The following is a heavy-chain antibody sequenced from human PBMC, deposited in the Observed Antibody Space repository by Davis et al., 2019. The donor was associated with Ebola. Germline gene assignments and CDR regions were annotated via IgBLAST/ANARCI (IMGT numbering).Heavy chain of an antibody. CDR1: GGTFSSYA. J-gene: IGHJ4*02. CDR3: ARDHPDIVVVPAAQGAYYFDY. CDR2: IIPILGIA. V-gene: IGHV1-69*04. D-gene: IGHD2-2*01. Sequence: SVKVSCKASGGTFSSYAISWVRQAPGQGLEWMGRIIPILGIANYAQKFQGRVTITADNSTSTAYMELSSLRTEDTAVYYCARDHPDIVVVPAAQGAYYFDYWGQGTLVTVSS.